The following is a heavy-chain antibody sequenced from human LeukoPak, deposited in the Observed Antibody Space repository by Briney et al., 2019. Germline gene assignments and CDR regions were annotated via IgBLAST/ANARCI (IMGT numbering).Heavy chain of an antibody. Sequence: GESLKISXKGSGYSFTSYWIGCVRQMPGKDLEWKGIIYPGDSDTRYSPSFQGQVTISADKSISTAYLQWSSLKASDTAMYYCARLVAVAGNDAFDIWGQGTMVTVSS. CDR2: IYPGDSDT. CDR1: GYSFTSYW. CDR3: ARLVAVAGNDAFDI. J-gene: IGHJ3*02. V-gene: IGHV5-51*01. D-gene: IGHD6-19*01.